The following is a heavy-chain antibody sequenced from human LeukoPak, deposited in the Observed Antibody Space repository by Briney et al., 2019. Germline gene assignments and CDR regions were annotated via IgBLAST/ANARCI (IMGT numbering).Heavy chain of an antibody. J-gene: IGHJ4*02. Sequence: SETLSLTRTVSGGSISSSSYYWGWIRQPPGKGLEWIGSIYYSGSTYYNPSLKSRVPISVDTSKNQFSLKLSSVTAADTAVYYCARDYGGHFDYWGQGTLVTVSS. V-gene: IGHV4-39*02. CDR2: IYYSGST. CDR3: ARDYGGHFDY. D-gene: IGHD4-23*01. CDR1: GGSISSSSYY.